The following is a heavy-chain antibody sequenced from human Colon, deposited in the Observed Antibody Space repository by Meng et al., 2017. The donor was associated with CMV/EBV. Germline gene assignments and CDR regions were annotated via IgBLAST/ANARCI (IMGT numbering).Heavy chain of an antibody. V-gene: IGHV3-33*01. J-gene: IGHJ4*02. CDR1: GVICGGFG. D-gene: IGHD3-3*01. CDR2: IGHDGSYT. CDR3: ARDLERGKYVDY. Sequence: ASGVICGGFGMHWVRQAPGKGMECVAIIGHDGSYTNYEDSVKGRFTISRDNSKNTVSLQLSSLRAEDTAVYYCARDLERGKYVDYWGPGTLVTVSS.